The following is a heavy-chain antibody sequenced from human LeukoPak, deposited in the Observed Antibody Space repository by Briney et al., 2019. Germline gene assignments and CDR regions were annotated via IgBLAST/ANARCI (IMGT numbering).Heavy chain of an antibody. Sequence: SETLSLTCTVSGGSISSYYWSWIRQPPGKGLEWIGYIYYSGSTNYNPSLKSRVTISVDTSKNQFSLKLSSVTAADTAVYYCARRWYYDFWSGSYYGMDVWGQGTTVTVS. CDR3: ARRWYYDFWSGSYYGMDV. V-gene: IGHV4-59*08. CDR2: IYYSGST. CDR1: GGSISSYY. J-gene: IGHJ6*02. D-gene: IGHD3-3*01.